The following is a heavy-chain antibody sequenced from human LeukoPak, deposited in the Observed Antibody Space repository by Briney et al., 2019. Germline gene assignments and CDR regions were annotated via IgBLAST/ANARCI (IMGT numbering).Heavy chain of an antibody. CDR2: IIYSGST. CDR1: GGSISSYY. D-gene: IGHD4-23*01. Sequence: SETLSLTCTVSGGSISSYYWGWIRQPPGKGLEWIASIIYSGSTYYNPSLKSRVTISVDTSKSQFSLKMRSVTAEDTAVYYCARHYGGNLHFDYWGQGTLVTVSS. J-gene: IGHJ4*02. CDR3: ARHYGGNLHFDY. V-gene: IGHV4-39*01.